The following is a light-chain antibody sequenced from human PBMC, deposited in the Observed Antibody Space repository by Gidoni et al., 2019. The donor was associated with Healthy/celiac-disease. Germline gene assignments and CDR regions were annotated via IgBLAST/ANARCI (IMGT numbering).Light chain of an antibody. V-gene: IGKV3-11*01. CDR1: QSVSSY. J-gene: IGKJ3*01. CDR2: DAS. CDR3: QQRSNWSFT. Sequence: EIVFTQSPATLSLSPGERATLSCSASQSVSSYLAWYQQKPGQAPRLLIYDASNRATGIPARFSGSGSGTAFTLTISSLEPEDFAVYYCQQRSNWSFTFGHGTKVDIK.